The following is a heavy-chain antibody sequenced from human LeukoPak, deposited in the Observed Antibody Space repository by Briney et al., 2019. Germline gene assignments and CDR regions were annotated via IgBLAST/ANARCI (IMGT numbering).Heavy chain of an antibody. V-gene: IGHV4-39*07. CDR3: ATGAVVGDAFDI. CDR1: GGSISGSSYF. Sequence: SETLSLTCTVSGGSISGSSYFWGWIRQPPGKGLEWIGSIYYSGSTYYNPSLKSRVTISVDTSKNQFSLKLSSVTAADTAVYYCATGAVVGDAFDIWGQGTMVTVSS. J-gene: IGHJ3*02. CDR2: IYYSGST. D-gene: IGHD1-26*01.